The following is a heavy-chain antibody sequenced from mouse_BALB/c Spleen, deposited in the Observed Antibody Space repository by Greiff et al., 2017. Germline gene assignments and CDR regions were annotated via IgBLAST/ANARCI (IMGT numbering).Heavy chain of an antibody. D-gene: IGHD3-3*01. Sequence: EVQRVESGGGLVKPGGSLKLSCAASGFAFSSYDMSWVRQTPEKRLEWVAYISSGGGSTYYPDTVKGRFTISRDNPKNTLFLQMTSLRSEDTAMYYCARGWGFDYWGQGTTLTVSS. CDR1: GFAFSSYD. V-gene: IGHV5-12-1*01. J-gene: IGHJ2*01. CDR2: ISSGGGST. CDR3: ARGWGFDY.